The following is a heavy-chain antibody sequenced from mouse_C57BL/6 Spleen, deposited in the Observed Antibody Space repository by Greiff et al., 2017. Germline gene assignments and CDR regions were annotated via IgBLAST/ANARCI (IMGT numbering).Heavy chain of an antibody. CDR2: INPNNGGT. D-gene: IGHD2-4*01. J-gene: IGHJ3*01. Sequence: EVQLQQSGPELVKPGASVKMSCKASGYTFTDYNMHWVKQSHGKSLEWIGYINPNNGGTSYNQKFNGKATLTVNKSSSTAYMELRSLTSEDSAVYYCAIYYDYDEGFAYWGQGTLVTVSA. V-gene: IGHV1-22*01. CDR3: AIYYDYDEGFAY. CDR1: GYTFTDYN.